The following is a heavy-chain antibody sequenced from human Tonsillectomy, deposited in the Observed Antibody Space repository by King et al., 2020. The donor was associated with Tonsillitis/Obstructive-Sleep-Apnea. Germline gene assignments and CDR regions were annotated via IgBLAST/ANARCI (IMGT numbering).Heavy chain of an antibody. Sequence: VQLVESGAEVKKSGASVKVSCKASGYTFTKYQFNWVRQATGQGLEWMGWMNPNSGDTGYAQKFQGRVTMTRNISISTAYMELSSLRSEDTAVYYCAVRGDFYYYGMDVWGRGTTVTVSS. CDR1: GYTFTKYQ. CDR3: AVRGDFYYYGMDV. V-gene: IGHV1-8*01. J-gene: IGHJ6*04. CDR2: MNPNSGDT. D-gene: IGHD1-26*01.